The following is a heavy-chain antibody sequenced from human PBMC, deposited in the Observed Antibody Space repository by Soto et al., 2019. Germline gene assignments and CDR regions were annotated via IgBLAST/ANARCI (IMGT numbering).Heavy chain of an antibody. CDR3: TRGWVEWLSRQPPNDP. CDR2: INSDGSGT. Sequence: EVQLVESGGGLVQPGGSLRLSCAASGFTFSSYWMHWVRQAPGKGLVSVSRINSDGSGTSYADSVKGRFTISRDNAKNTLYLQMNSLRAEDTAVYFCTRGWVEWLSRQPPNDPWGQGTLVTVSS. J-gene: IGHJ5*02. V-gene: IGHV3-74*01. CDR1: GFTFSSYW. D-gene: IGHD3-3*01.